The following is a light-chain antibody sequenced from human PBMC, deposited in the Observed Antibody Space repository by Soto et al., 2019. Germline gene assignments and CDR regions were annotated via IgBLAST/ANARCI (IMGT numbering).Light chain of an antibody. Sequence: EIVLTQSPGTLSLSPGERATLSCRASQSLRNNYLAWYQQKPGQTPRLLIHSASSRATGIPDRFSGSGSGTDFTLTISRLEPEDFATYYCHQRSNWPLTFGGGTKVDIK. J-gene: IGKJ4*01. V-gene: IGKV3D-20*02. CDR2: SAS. CDR1: QSLRNNY. CDR3: HQRSNWPLT.